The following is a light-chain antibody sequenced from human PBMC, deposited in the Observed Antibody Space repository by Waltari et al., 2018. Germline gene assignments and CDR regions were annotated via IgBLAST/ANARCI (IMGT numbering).Light chain of an antibody. Sequence: QSALSQPASVSGSPGQSITISCTGARSDVGGFNYVSWYHQNPGKAPKLLIFEATKRPSGVSIRFSGPTSGNSASLTISGLQAEDEADYYCSAYASSNFLVFGGGTKVTVL. V-gene: IGLV2-14*01. J-gene: IGLJ3*02. CDR2: EAT. CDR1: RSDVGGFNY. CDR3: SAYASSNFLV.